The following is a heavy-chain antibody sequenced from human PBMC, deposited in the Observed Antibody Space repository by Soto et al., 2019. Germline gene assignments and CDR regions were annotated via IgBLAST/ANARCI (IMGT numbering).Heavy chain of an antibody. J-gene: IGHJ4*02. CDR1: GGSISSSSYY. D-gene: IGHD6-19*01. V-gene: IGHV4-39*01. CDR2: IYSSGTT. CDR3: ASPQGAIAVAGAFDY. Sequence: QLQLQESGPGLVKPSETLFLTCTVSGGSISSSSYYWGWIRQPPGKGLEWIGSIYSSGTTYYNPSLESRVSMSVDTSKNQFSLRLSSVTAADTAIYYCASPQGAIAVAGAFDYWGQGTLVTVSS.